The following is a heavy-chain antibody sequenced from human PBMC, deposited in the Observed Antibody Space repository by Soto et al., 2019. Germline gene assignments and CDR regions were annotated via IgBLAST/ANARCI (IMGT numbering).Heavy chain of an antibody. CDR2: ISCCGGTA. D-gene: IGHD6-19*01. Sequence: EVQLLESGGGLVRPGESLRLSCAASGFNFNKYAMSWVRQAPGEGLEWVSGISCCGGTASYADSVKGRFTIARDDAKNTLYLDMNSLRVEDTAEYYCAKADGQQWLLPHLETWGRGTLVTGS. V-gene: IGHV3-23*01. J-gene: IGHJ5*02. CDR1: GFNFNKYA. CDR3: AKADGQQWLLPHLET.